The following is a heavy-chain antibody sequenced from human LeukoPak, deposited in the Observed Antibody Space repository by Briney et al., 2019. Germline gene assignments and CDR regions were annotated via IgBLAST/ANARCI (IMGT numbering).Heavy chain of an antibody. D-gene: IGHD3-22*01. V-gene: IGHV4-39*07. CDR3: ARGRSSGYYTEFDY. Sequence: SETLSLTCTVSGGSISSSSYYWGWSRQPPGKGLEWIGSIYYSGSTYYNPSLKSRVTISVDMSKNQFSLKLSSVTAADTAVYYCARGRSSGYYTEFDYWGQGTLVTVSS. CDR1: GGSISSSSYY. J-gene: IGHJ4*02. CDR2: IYYSGST.